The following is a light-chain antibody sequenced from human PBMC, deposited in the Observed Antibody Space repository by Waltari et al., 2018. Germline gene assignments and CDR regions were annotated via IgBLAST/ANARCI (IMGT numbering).Light chain of an antibody. CDR3: QMYTTYSQT. V-gene: IGKV1-5*03. CDR1: QSLTNW. Sequence: DIQMTQSPSTRSAPVGDTVTITCRSSQSLTNWLAWYQQKPGKAPTLLIYEASTLESGVPSRFSGSGSGAEFTLTISSLQPDDFATYYCQMYTTYSQTFGGGTKVEMK. CDR2: EAS. J-gene: IGKJ4*01.